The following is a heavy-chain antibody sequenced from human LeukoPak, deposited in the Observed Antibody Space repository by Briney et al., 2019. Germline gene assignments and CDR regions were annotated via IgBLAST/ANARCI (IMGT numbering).Heavy chain of an antibody. Sequence: PGGSLRLSCAASGFTFDDYAMHWVRQAPGKGLEWVSGISWNSGSIGYADSVKGRFTICRDNAKNSLYLQMNSLRAEDPALYYCAKRASSGPMGIWGQGTMVTVSS. CDR3: AKRASSGPMGI. J-gene: IGHJ3*02. CDR1: GFTFDDYA. D-gene: IGHD3-22*01. CDR2: ISWNSGSI. V-gene: IGHV3-9*01.